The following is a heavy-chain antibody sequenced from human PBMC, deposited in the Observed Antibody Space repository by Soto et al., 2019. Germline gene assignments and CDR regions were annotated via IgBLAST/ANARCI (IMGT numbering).Heavy chain of an antibody. J-gene: IGHJ6*02. CDR3: ALGVAVAGPYYYYGMDV. D-gene: IGHD6-19*01. V-gene: IGHV6-1*01. CDR2: TYYRSKWYN. Sequence: TLSLTCAISGDSVSSNSAAWNWIRQSPSRGLEWLGRTYYRSKWYNDYAVSVKSRITISPDTSKNQFSLQLNSVTPEDTAVYYCALGVAVAGPYYYYGMDVWGQGTTVTVSS. CDR1: GDSVSSNSAA.